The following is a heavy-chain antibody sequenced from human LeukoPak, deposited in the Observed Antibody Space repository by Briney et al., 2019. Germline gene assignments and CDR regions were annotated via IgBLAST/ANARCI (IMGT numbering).Heavy chain of an antibody. V-gene: IGHV3-30*03. D-gene: IGHD5-18*01. Sequence: PGGSLRLSCAASGFTFSSYGMHWVRQAPGKGLEWVAVISYDGSNKYYADSVKGRFTISRDNSKNTLYLQMNSLRAEDTAVYYCAPTLNTAMAPGDGMDVWGQGTTVTVSS. CDR1: GFTFSSYG. CDR3: APTLNTAMAPGDGMDV. CDR2: ISYDGSNK. J-gene: IGHJ6*02.